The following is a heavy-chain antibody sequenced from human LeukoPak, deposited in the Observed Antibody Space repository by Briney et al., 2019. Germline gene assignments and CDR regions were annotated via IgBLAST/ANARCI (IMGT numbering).Heavy chain of an antibody. CDR2: IIPIFGTA. D-gene: IGHD3-22*01. CDR3: ARELLNYYDSSGLDY. J-gene: IGHJ4*02. Sequence: SVKVSCKASGGTFSSYAISWVRRAPGQGLEWMGRIIPIFGTANYAQKFQGRVTITADKSTSTAYMELSSLRSEDTAVYYCARELLNYYDSSGLDYWGQGTLVTVSS. V-gene: IGHV1-69*06. CDR1: GGTFSSYA.